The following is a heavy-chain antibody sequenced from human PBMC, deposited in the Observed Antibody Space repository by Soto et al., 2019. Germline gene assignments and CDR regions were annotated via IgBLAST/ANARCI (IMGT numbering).Heavy chain of an antibody. CDR2: ISHDGSNA. CDR3: AKQGIEVAGTDYFDY. CDR1: GFIFRRYC. D-gene: IGHD6-19*01. V-gene: IGHV3-30*18. Sequence: QVQLVASGGGVVQPGKSRRLSCAAAGFIFRRYCVHWVRQAPGKGLEWVAVISHDGSNAYYADAVNGRFPISRDNAKNPLYLQMNSMRDEYTAVYYCAKQGIEVAGTDYFDYWGQGALVTVAS. J-gene: IGHJ4*02.